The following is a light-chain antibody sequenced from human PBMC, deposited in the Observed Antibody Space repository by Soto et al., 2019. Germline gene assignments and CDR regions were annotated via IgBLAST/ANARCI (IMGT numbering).Light chain of an antibody. Sequence: QSALTQPPSVSGSPGQSVTISCAGTSSDFSTYNRVSWYQRPPGTGPKLIIYEVNNRPSGVPDRFSGSKSGNTASLTISGLQAEDDAEYYCSSYVVSYNWVFGGGTQLTVL. CDR1: SSDFSTYNR. V-gene: IGLV2-18*02. CDR2: EVN. CDR3: SSYVVSYNWV. J-gene: IGLJ3*02.